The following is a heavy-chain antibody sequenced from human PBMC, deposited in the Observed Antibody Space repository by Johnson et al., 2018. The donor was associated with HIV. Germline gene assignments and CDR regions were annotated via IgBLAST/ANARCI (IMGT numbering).Heavy chain of an antibody. Sequence: QVQLVESGGCVVQPGTSLLLSCAASGFTFSYYAIIWVRQAPGKGLEWVAVISHDVRTKYYADSVNGRFTIPSDNPKNSLYLQMNTLRDEDTALYYCARGGPYSSGWSGAGAFDIWGQGTMVTVSS. CDR1: GFTFSYYA. D-gene: IGHD6-19*01. CDR3: ARGGPYSSGWSGAGAFDI. CDR2: ISHDVRTK. J-gene: IGHJ3*02. V-gene: IGHV3-30-3*01.